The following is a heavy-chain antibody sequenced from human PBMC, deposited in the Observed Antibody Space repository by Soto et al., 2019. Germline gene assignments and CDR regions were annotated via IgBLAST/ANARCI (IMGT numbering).Heavy chain of an antibody. CDR1: GFTFSSYA. Sequence: GGSLRLSCAASGFTFSSYAMSWVRQAPGKGLEWVSAISGSGGSTYYADSVKGRFTISRDNSKNTLYLQMNSLRAEDTAVYYCAKAEPLVAATSYYFDYWGQGTLVTVSS. J-gene: IGHJ4*02. D-gene: IGHD2-15*01. V-gene: IGHV3-23*01. CDR3: AKAEPLVAATSYYFDY. CDR2: ISGSGGST.